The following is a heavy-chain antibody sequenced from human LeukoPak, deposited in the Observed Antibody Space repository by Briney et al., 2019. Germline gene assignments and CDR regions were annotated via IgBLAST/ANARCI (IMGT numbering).Heavy chain of an antibody. J-gene: IGHJ4*02. CDR1: GGSISNYY. Sequence: PSETLSLTCTVSGGSISNYYWSWIRQPPGKGLEWIGFIYYSGTTNYNPSLKSRVTISVDTSKNQFSLKLSSVTAADTAVYYCARGAATYYYGSGGIGAGNRFGYWGQGTLVTVSS. CDR3: ARGAATYYYGSGGIGAGNRFGY. V-gene: IGHV4-59*12. D-gene: IGHD3-10*01. CDR2: IYYSGTT.